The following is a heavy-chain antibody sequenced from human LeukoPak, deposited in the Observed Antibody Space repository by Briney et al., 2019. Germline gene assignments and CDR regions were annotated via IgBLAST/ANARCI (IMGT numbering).Heavy chain of an antibody. CDR3: ARDKWSRVGAFDF. V-gene: IGHV3-48*04. Sequence: PGGSMRLSCAASGFIFSSYSMNWVRQAPGKGLEWVSYISSSSSIIYYADSVKGRFTISRDNAKNSLYLQMNSLRAEDTAVYYCARDKWSRVGAFDFWGQGTMVTVSS. CDR1: GFIFSSYS. J-gene: IGHJ3*01. D-gene: IGHD2-8*01. CDR2: ISSSSSII.